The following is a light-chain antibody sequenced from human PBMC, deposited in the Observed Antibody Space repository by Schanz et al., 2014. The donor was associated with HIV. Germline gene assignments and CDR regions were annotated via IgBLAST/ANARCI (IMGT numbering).Light chain of an antibody. CDR1: QDISNY. Sequence: DIQMTQSPSAMSASVGDRVTITCRASQDISNYVAWFQQKPGKAPKLLIYAASTLQSGVPSRFSGSGSGTEFTLTISSLQPEDSATYYCQQLNSYPLNFGGGTKVEIK. J-gene: IGKJ4*01. CDR3: QQLNSYPLN. CDR2: AAS. V-gene: IGKV1-17*03.